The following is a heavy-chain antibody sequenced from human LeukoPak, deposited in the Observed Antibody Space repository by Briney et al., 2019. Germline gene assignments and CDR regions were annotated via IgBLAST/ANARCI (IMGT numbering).Heavy chain of an antibody. D-gene: IGHD6-25*01. Sequence: PSETLSLTCTVSGGSISSYYWTWIRQSAGKGLEWIGRINTSGSTDYNPSLRSRVTMSVNTSKNQFSLNLTSVTAADTAVYSCAREGGDPRWLDPWGQGTLVTVSS. CDR2: INTSGST. CDR1: GGSISSYY. V-gene: IGHV4-4*07. CDR3: AREGGDPRWLDP. J-gene: IGHJ5*02.